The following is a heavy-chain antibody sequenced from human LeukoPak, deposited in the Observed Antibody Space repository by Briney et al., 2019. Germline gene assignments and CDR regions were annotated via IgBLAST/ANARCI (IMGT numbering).Heavy chain of an antibody. J-gene: IGHJ3*02. CDR3: ARAVPAPGTPENAFDI. D-gene: IGHD6-13*01. V-gene: IGHV3-30*04. CDR2: ISRDGTDQ. CDR1: GFTFNNCA. Sequence: PGGSLRLSCAGTGFTFNNCALHWVRQAPGEGLEWVAVISRDGTDQFYADSVKGRLTISRDNSQSTLYLYMNSLTTEDTALYYCARAVPAPGTPENAFDIWGQGTVVTVSS.